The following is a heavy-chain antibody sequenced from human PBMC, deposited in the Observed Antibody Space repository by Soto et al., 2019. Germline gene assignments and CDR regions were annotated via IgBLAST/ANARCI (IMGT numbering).Heavy chain of an antibody. CDR3: ARSVDP. CDR2: IFYSGTT. J-gene: IGHJ5*02. Sequence: QVQLQESGTGLVKPSQTLSLTCTVSGGSISSGGYYWSWIRQHPGKGLEWIGYIFYSGTTYYNPSLKSRVTISLDTYKNQFYLKQSSVTASDTAVYYCARSVDPWGQGTLVTVSS. V-gene: IGHV4-31*03. CDR1: GGSISSGGYY.